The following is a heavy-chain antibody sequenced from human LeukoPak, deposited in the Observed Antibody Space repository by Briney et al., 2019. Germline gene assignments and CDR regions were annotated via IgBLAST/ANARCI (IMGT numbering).Heavy chain of an antibody. CDR1: GFTFSSYW. V-gene: IGHV3-30*18. D-gene: IGHD3-3*01. CDR2: ISYDGSNK. CDR3: AKDRITIFGVVIAYYYYGMDV. J-gene: IGHJ6*02. Sequence: GGSLRLSCAASGFTFSSYWMNWVRQAPGKGLEWVAVISYDGSNKYYADSVKGRFTISRDNSKNTLYLQMNSLRAEDTAVYYCAKDRITIFGVVIAYYYYGMDVWGQGTTVTVSS.